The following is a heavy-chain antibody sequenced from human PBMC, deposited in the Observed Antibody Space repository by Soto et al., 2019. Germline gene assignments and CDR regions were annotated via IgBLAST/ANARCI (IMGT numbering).Heavy chain of an antibody. D-gene: IGHD6-13*01. CDR1: GFTFGDYA. Sequence: PGGSLRLSCTASGFTFGDYAMSWFRQAPGKGLEWVGFIRSKAYGGTTEYAASVKGRFTISRDDSKSIAYMQMNSLKTEDTAVYYCTRDGSSSWHLNWFDPWGQGTMVPVSA. V-gene: IGHV3-49*03. CDR3: TRDGSSSWHLNWFDP. CDR2: IRSKAYGGTT. J-gene: IGHJ5*02.